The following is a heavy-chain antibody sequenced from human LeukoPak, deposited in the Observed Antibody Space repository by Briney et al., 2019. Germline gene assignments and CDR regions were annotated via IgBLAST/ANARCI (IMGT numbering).Heavy chain of an antibody. V-gene: IGHV3-30*02. CDR2: IRYDGSNK. J-gene: IGHJ4*02. CDR3: AKVGTYYDYVWGSYPDY. Sequence: PGGSLRLSCAASGFTFSSYGMHWVRQAPGKGLEWVAFIRYDGSNKYYADSVKGRFTISRDNSKNTLYLQMNSLRAEDTAVYYCAKVGTYYDYVWGSYPDYWGQGTLVTVSS. D-gene: IGHD3-16*02. CDR1: GFTFSSYG.